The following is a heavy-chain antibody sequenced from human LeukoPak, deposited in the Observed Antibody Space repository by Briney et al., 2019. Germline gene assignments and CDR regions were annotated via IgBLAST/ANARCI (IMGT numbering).Heavy chain of an antibody. CDR2: IYPVDSDT. D-gene: IGHD4-17*01. Sequence: GESLKISCKGSGYSFTSYWIGWVRQMPGKGLEWMGIIYPVDSDTRYSPSFQGQVTISAAKSISTASLQWSSPKASDTAMYYCARVTTPEPHFDYWGQGTLVTVSS. J-gene: IGHJ4*02. CDR1: GYSFTSYW. V-gene: IGHV5-51*01. CDR3: ARVTTPEPHFDY.